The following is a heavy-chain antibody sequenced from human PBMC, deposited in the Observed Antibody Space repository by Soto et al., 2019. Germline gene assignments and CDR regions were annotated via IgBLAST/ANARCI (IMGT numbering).Heavy chain of an antibody. CDR3: AKDRRMSGSYFDN. Sequence: GESLKISCAASGFTFSSYAMSWVRQAPGKGLEWVSAISGSGGSTYYADSVKGRFTISRDNSKNTLYLQMNSLRAEDTAVYYCAKDRRMSGSYFDNWGQGTLVTVSS. CDR2: ISGSGGST. CDR1: GFTFSSYA. V-gene: IGHV3-23*01. J-gene: IGHJ4*02. D-gene: IGHD1-26*01.